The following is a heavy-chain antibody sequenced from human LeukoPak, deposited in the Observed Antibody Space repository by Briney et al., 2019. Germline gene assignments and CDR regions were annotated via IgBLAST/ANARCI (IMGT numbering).Heavy chain of an antibody. V-gene: IGHV3-21*01. Sequence: GGSLRLSCAASGFTFSSYGMSWVRQAPGKGLEWVSSISSSSSYIYYADSVKGRFTISRDNAKNSLYLQMNSLRAEDTTVYYCARVYYYDSSGYYGYWGQGTLVTVSS. CDR3: ARVYYYDSSGYYGY. D-gene: IGHD3-22*01. CDR1: GFTFSSYG. CDR2: ISSSSSYI. J-gene: IGHJ4*02.